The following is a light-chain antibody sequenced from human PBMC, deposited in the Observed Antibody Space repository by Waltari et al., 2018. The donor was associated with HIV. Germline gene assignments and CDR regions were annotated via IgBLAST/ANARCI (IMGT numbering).Light chain of an antibody. CDR3: QSWDSGTAV. J-gene: IGLJ2*01. Sequence: SYELTQPPSVSVSPGHTASIPCSGNHLDDQYACWYQQKPGQSPVLVIYQDNRRPSGVPERFSASSSGNTATLTISGTQTMDEATYYCQSWDSGTAVFGGGTKLTVL. CDR2: QDN. CDR1: HLDDQY. V-gene: IGLV3-1*01.